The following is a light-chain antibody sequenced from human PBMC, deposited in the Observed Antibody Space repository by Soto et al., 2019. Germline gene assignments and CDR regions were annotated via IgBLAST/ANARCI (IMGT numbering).Light chain of an antibody. CDR2: GAS. Sequence: EVLLTQSPATLSWSPGDRAALSWEASQSVHNFLAWYQQKPGQAPRLLIYGASNRAAGIPARFSGSGSGTDFTLTINSLETEDFAVYYCQQRSNWHTITFGQGTRLEIK. J-gene: IGKJ5*01. CDR3: QQRSNWHTIT. CDR1: QSVHNF. V-gene: IGKV3D-11*02.